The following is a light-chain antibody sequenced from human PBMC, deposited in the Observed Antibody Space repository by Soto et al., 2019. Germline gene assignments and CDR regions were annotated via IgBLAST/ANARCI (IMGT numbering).Light chain of an antibody. Sequence: LTQPASVSGSPGQSITISCTGTSSDIGGYKYVSWYQQYPGKAPKLMIYEVTNRPSGVSNRFSGSKSGNTASLTIPGLQAEDEADYYCSSYTTSTASYVFGIGTKVTVL. V-gene: IGLV2-14*01. CDR2: EVT. CDR3: SSYTTSTASYV. J-gene: IGLJ1*01. CDR1: SSDIGGYKY.